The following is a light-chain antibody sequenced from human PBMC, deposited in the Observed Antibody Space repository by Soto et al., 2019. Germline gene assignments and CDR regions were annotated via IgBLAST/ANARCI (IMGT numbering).Light chain of an antibody. V-gene: IGLV4-69*01. J-gene: IGLJ3*02. CDR1: SGHSSCA. CDR3: QTWGTGIRV. Sequence: QAVVTQSPSASASLGASVKLTCTLSSGHSSCAIAWHQQQPEKGPRYLMKLNSDGSHSKGDGIPDRFSGSGSGAERYLTISSLQSEDEADYYCQTWGTGIRVFGGGTKVTVL. CDR2: LNSDGSH.